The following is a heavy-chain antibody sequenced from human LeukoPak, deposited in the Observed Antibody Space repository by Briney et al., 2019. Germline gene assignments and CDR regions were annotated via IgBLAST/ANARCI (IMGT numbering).Heavy chain of an antibody. Sequence: SETLSLTCTVSGGSICSYDWSWLRQPPGKGLEWIGYIYTSGTNNYNPSLKSRVTMSVDRSKKQFSVRLSSATAADTAVYYCATQRGECSSINCYIERWGQGTLVTVSS. CDR1: GGSICSYD. CDR3: ATQRGECSSINCYIER. D-gene: IGHD2-2*02. V-gene: IGHV4-4*09. CDR2: IYTSGTN. J-gene: IGHJ4*02.